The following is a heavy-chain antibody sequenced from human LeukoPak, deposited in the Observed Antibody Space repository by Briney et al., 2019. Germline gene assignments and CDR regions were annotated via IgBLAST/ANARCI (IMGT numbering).Heavy chain of an antibody. V-gene: IGHV3-21*01. D-gene: IGHD6-19*01. J-gene: IGHJ5*01. CDR2: ISSSSSYI. CDR3: ARYTSGWFDY. CDR1: GFNFDNYN. Sequence: GGSLRLSCAAPGFNFDNYNMNWVRQAQGKGLEWVSSISSSSSYIYDADSVKGRFTISRDNAKNSLYLQMNSLRAEDTAVYYCARYTSGWFDYWGQGTLVTVSS.